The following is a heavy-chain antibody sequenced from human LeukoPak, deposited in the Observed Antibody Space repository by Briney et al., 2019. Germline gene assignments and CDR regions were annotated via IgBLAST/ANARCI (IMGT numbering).Heavy chain of an antibody. Sequence: PSETLSLTCAVYGGSFSGYYWSWIRQPPGKGLEWIGEINHSGSTNYNPSLKSRVTISVDTSKNQFSLKLSSVTAADTAVYYCARGRRYQPLLRGWFDPWGQGTLVTVSS. CDR1: GGSFSGYY. J-gene: IGHJ5*02. CDR3: ARGRRYQPLLRGWFDP. D-gene: IGHD2-2*01. CDR2: INHSGST. V-gene: IGHV4-34*01.